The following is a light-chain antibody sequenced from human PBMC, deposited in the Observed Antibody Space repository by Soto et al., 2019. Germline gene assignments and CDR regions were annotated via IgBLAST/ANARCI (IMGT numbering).Light chain of an antibody. V-gene: IGLV1-40*01. Sequence: QSELTQPPSVSGAPGQRVTISCTGSYSNIGAGYEVHWYQQVPGTAPKLLVSGHNNRPSGVPDRFFGSKSGTSASLTIIGLQGEDEADYYCQSFDSSVSGSGVFGGGTKLTVL. J-gene: IGLJ3*02. CDR3: QSFDSSVSGSGV. CDR1: YSNIGAGYE. CDR2: GHN.